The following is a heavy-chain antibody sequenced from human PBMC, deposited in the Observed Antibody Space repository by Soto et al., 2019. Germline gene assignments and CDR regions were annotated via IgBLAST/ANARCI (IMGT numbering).Heavy chain of an antibody. Sequence: ASVKVSCKASGYTFTGYYMHWVRQAPGQGLEWMGWINPDSGGTNYAQKFQGWVTMTRDTSISTAYMELSRLRSDDTAVYYCARERVGCSGGSCYWDAFDIWGQGTMVTVSS. J-gene: IGHJ3*02. D-gene: IGHD2-15*01. CDR2: INPDSGGT. CDR1: GYTFTGYY. CDR3: ARERVGCSGGSCYWDAFDI. V-gene: IGHV1-2*04.